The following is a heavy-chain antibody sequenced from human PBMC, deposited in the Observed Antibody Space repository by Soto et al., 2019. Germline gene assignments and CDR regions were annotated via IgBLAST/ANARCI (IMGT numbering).Heavy chain of an antibody. D-gene: IGHD3-3*01. CDR3: AWMITTYNLWSGYYTVYFDS. J-gene: IGHJ4*02. CDR2: IFSNREK. CDR1: GFSLSNARMG. Sequence: SGPTLVNPTDPLTLTCTVSGFSLSNARMGVSWIRQPPGKALEWLAHIFSNREKSYSTSLKSRLTISKDTYKSQGVLTMTKMDPGATATYYCAWMITTYNLWSGYYTVYFDSWGQGTLVTVSS. V-gene: IGHV2-26*04.